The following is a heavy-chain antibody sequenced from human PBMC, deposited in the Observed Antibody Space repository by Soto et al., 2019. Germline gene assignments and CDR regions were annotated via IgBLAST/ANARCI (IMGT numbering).Heavy chain of an antibody. D-gene: IGHD3-9*01. V-gene: IGHV4-39*01. CDR1: GGSISSSRYY. J-gene: IGHJ5*02. CDR2: IYYSGST. Sequence: QLQLQESGPGLVKPSETLSLTCTVSGGSISSSRYYWGWTRQPPGKGLEWIGSIYYSGSTYYNPSLKSRVTLSVDTSKNQFSLKLSSVTAADTAVYYCARLIAYDILTGYGNWFDPWGQGTLVTVSS. CDR3: ARLIAYDILTGYGNWFDP.